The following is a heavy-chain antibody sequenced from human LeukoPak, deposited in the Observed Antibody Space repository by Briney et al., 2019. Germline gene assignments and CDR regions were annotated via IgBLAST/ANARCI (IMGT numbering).Heavy chain of an antibody. CDR2: IYPGDSDT. CDR1: GYSFTNYW. Sequence: GESLKISCKGSGYSFTNYWIGWVRQMPGKGLEWMGIIYPGDSDTRYSPSFQGQVIISADKSISTAYLQWSSLKASDTAMYYCAGAVVTAIPSWFDPWGQGTLVTVSS. V-gene: IGHV5-51*01. CDR3: AGAVVTAIPSWFDP. D-gene: IGHD2-21*02. J-gene: IGHJ5*02.